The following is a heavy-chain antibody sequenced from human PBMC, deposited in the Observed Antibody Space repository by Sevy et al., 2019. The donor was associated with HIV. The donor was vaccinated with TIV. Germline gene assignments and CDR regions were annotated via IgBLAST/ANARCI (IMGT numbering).Heavy chain of an antibody. CDR3: ARDQYDSSGYYYSYYGMDV. CDR1: GYTFTSYG. CDR2: ISAYSGNT. V-gene: IGHV1-18*01. Sequence: ASVKVSCKASGYTFTSYGINWVRQAPGQWLEWMGWISAYSGNTNYAQNLQGRVTMTTDTFTSTAYMELRSLTSDDTAVYYCARDQYDSSGYYYSYYGMDVWGQGTTVTVSS. J-gene: IGHJ6*02. D-gene: IGHD3-22*01.